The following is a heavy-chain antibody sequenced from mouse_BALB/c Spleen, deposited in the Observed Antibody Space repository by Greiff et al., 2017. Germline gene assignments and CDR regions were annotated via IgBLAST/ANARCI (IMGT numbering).Heavy chain of an antibody. Sequence: QVQLQQSGPGLVAPSQSLSITCTVSGFSLTSYGVHWVRQPPGKGLEWLGVIWAGGSTNYNSALMSRLSISKDNSKSQVFLKMNSLQTDDTAMYYCARDRYGTPFAYWGQGTLVTVSA. CDR1: GFSLTSYG. CDR3: ARDRYGTPFAY. J-gene: IGHJ3*01. CDR2: IWAGGST. V-gene: IGHV2-9*02. D-gene: IGHD2-1*01.